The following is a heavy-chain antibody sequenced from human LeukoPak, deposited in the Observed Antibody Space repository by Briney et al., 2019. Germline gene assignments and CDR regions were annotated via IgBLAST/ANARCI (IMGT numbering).Heavy chain of an antibody. CDR1: GGSISSYY. D-gene: IGHD2-2*01. J-gene: IGHJ4*02. Sequence: PSETLSLTCTVSGGSISSYYWSWIRQPPGKGLEWIGYIYYSGSTNYNPSLKNRVTISVDTSKNQFSLKLSSVTAADTAVYYCARGEWHCSSTSCYYPFDYWGQGTLVTVSS. CDR3: ARGEWHCSSTSCYYPFDY. V-gene: IGHV4-59*01. CDR2: IYYSGST.